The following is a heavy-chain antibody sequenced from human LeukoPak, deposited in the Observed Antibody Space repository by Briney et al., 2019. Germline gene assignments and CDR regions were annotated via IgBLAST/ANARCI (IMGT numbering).Heavy chain of an antibody. D-gene: IGHD2-2*01. CDR2: INPNTGGT. V-gene: IGHV1-2*02. J-gene: IGHJ4*02. Sequence: ASVTVSCKPSGYTFTGYYIHWVRQAPGQGLEWMGWINPNTGGTKYAEKFQGRVTMTRDTSTSTAYMDLSRLRSDDTAVYYCVRSHDCTSSRCYGEGFDYWGQGTLVTVSS. CDR3: VRSHDCTSSRCYGEGFDY. CDR1: GYTFTGYY.